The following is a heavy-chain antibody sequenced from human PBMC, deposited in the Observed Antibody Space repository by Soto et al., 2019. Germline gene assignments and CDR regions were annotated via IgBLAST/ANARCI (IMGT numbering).Heavy chain of an antibody. D-gene: IGHD4-17*01. J-gene: IGHJ2*01. CDR2: IIPALGTT. CDR3: ARPDFGDYWYFDL. V-gene: IGHV1-69*08. CDR1: GGPFSSHT. Sequence: QDQLVQSGAEVKTPGSSVKVSCKAFGGPFSSHTFSWVRQAPGQGLERMGRIIPALGTTTYAQKFQGRVTITADESVTTVYMELNSPRTEDTAVYYCARPDFGDYWYFDLWGRGTLVTVSS.